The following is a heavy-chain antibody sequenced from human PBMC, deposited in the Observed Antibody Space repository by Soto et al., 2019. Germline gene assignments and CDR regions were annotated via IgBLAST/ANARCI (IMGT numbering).Heavy chain of an antibody. CDR2: ISSSSSYI. D-gene: IGHD6-13*01. Sequence: VGSLRLSCAASGFTFSSYSMNWVRQAPGKGLEWVSSISSSSSYIYYADSVKGRFTISRDNAKNSLYLQMNSLRAEDTAVYYCARDSLSIAAAYDYWGQGTLVTVSS. J-gene: IGHJ4*02. CDR1: GFTFSSYS. CDR3: ARDSLSIAAAYDY. V-gene: IGHV3-21*01.